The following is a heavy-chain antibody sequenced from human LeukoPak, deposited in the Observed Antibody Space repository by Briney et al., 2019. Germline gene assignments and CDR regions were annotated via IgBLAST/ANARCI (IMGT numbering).Heavy chain of an antibody. CDR3: ARLKLLWSNYFDY. D-gene: IGHD2-2*01. CDR1: GFTFSTYG. CDR2: ISGSGGST. V-gene: IGHV3-23*01. J-gene: IGHJ4*02. Sequence: PGGSLRLSCVVSGFTFSTYGMSWVRQAPGKGLEWVSAISGSGGSTYYADSVKGRFTISRDNSKNTLYLQMNSLRAEDTAVYYCARLKLLWSNYFDYWGQGTLVTVSS.